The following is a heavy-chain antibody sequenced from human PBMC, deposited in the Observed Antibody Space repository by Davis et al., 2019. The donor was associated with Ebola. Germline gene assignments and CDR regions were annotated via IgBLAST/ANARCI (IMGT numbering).Heavy chain of an antibody. V-gene: IGHV3-48*02. Sequence: GESLKISCAASGFTFSSYSMNWVRQAPGKGLEWVSYISSSSSTIYYADSVKGRFTISRDNAKNSLYLQMNSLRDEDTAVYYCARVHLVVLYPLFDYWGQGTLVTVSS. J-gene: IGHJ4*02. CDR2: ISSSSSTI. D-gene: IGHD2-15*01. CDR3: ARVHLVVLYPLFDY. CDR1: GFTFSSYS.